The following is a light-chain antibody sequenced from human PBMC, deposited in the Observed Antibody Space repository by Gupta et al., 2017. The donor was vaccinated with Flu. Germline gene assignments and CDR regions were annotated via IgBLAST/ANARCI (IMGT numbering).Light chain of an antibody. V-gene: IGLV1-40*01. Sequence: QSVLTQPPSVSGAPGQSVTISCTGSSSNFGAGYGVNWYQQVPGTAPNLLIYDNHNRPSGAPARFSGSKSGTSAALAITGLQAEEEADYYCQSFDSTLSGSMVFGGGTKLTVL. CDR1: SSNFGAGYG. CDR2: DNH. CDR3: QSFDSTLSGSMV. J-gene: IGLJ2*01.